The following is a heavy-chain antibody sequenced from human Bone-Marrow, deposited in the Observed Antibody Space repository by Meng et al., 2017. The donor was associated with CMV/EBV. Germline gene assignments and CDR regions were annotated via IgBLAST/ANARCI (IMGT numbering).Heavy chain of an antibody. CDR2: IDYGGGT. V-gene: IGHV4-31*02. CDR1: GYC. D-gene: IGHD6-13*01. Sequence: GYCWTWIRQHPGKGLEWIGYIDYGGGTNYNPSLQSRVTISVDTSKNQFSLKLSSVTAADTAMYYCARSVGCSSTYCYTYTSSWYPDYWGQGTLVTVSS. J-gene: IGHJ4*02. CDR3: ARSVGCSSTYCYTYTSSWYPDY.